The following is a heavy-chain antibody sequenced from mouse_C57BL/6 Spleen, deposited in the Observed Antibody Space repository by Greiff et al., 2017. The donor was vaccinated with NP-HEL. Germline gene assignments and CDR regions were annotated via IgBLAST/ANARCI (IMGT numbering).Heavy chain of an antibody. D-gene: IGHD1-1*01. CDR1: GYTFTSYW. V-gene: IGHV1-52*01. Sequence: QVQLKQPGAELVRPGSSVKLSCKASGYTFTSYWMHWVKQRPIQGLEWIGNIDPSDSETHYNQKFKDKATLTVDKSSSTAYMQLISRTSEDSAVYYGARGYGSTLWYFDVWGTGTTVTVSS. CDR2: IDPSDSET. CDR3: ARGYGSTLWYFDV. J-gene: IGHJ1*03.